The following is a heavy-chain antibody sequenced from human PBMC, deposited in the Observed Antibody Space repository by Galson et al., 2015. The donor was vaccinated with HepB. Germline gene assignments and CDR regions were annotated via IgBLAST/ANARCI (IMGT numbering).Heavy chain of an antibody. D-gene: IGHD5-18*01. Sequence: SLRLSCAASGFTFSDYYMNWIRQAPGKGLEWVSYISGTSRHTDYSDSVRGRFTISRGNAKNSVYLQMNSLRVEDTAVYYCARDHGFNYDVYDGMDVWGQGTTVTVSS. CDR3: ARDHGFNYDVYDGMDV. V-gene: IGHV3-11*06. J-gene: IGHJ6*02. CDR1: GFTFSDYY. CDR2: ISGTSRHT.